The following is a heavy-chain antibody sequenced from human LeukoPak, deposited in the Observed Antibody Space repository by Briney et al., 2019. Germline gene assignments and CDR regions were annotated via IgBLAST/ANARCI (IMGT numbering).Heavy chain of an antibody. CDR2: IKEDGRDV. CDR1: GLNIRTSW. J-gene: IGHJ3*01. CDR3: GRDWHRAYDV. V-gene: IGHV3-7*01. Sequence: GGSLRLSCAASGLNIRTSWMGWVRQAPGKGLEWVADIKEDGRDVKYVDAVEGRFTISRDNAKYLLYLEMNSLRADDTAVYYCGRDWHRAYDVWGQGAMVIVAS. D-gene: IGHD1-14*01.